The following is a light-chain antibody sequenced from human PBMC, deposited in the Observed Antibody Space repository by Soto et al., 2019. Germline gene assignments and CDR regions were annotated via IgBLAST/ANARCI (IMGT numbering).Light chain of an antibody. CDR3: ATFDSNAVV. V-gene: IGLV3-1*01. CDR2: QDA. Sequence: SYELTQPPSVSVSPGQTASVTCSGNKLGNKYVSWYQQKPGQSPVVVIHQDAKRPSGIPERFSGSNSGNTATLTISGTQVMDEADYYCATFDSNAVVFGGGTKATVL. CDR1: KLGNKY. J-gene: IGLJ2*01.